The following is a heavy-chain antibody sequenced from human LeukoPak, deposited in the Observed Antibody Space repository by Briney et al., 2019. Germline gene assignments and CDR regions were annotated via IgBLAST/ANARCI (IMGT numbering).Heavy chain of an antibody. J-gene: IGHJ4*02. CDR2: INHSGST. D-gene: IGHD2-15*01. Sequence: SETLSLTCAVYGGSFSGYYWSWIRQPPGKGLEWIGEINHSGSTNYNPSLKSRVTISVDTSKNQFSLKLSSVTAADTAVYYCARDEGSSGGSCSFDYWGQGTLVTVSS. CDR1: GGSFSGYY. CDR3: ARDEGSSGGSCSFDY. V-gene: IGHV4-34*01.